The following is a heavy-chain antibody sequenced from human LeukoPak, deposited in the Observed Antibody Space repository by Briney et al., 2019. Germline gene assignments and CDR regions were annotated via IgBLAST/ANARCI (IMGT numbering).Heavy chain of an antibody. CDR1: GGSFSGYY. J-gene: IGHJ4*02. CDR2: INHSGST. V-gene: IGHV4-34*01. CDR3: ARAASYFDY. D-gene: IGHD6-25*01. Sequence: PSETLSLTCAVYGGSFSGYYWSWIRQPPGKGLEWIGEINHSGSTNYNPSLKSRVTISVDTSKNQFSLKLSSVTAADTAVYYCARAASYFDYWCQGTLVTVSS.